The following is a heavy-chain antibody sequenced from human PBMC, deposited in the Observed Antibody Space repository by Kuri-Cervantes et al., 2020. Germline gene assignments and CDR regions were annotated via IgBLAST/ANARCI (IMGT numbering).Heavy chain of an antibody. D-gene: IGHD5-12*01. Sequence: SCVISGYSVCGYTAAWNWIRQSPARGLEWLGRTYYRSKWYNDYAVSVKSRITINPDTSKNQFSLQLSSVTAADTAVYYCARGAPPPISHIVATSPTFDYWGQGTLVTVSS. J-gene: IGHJ4*02. CDR1: GYSVCGYTAA. CDR3: ARGAPPPISHIVATSPTFDY. V-gene: IGHV6-1*01. CDR2: TYYRSKWYN.